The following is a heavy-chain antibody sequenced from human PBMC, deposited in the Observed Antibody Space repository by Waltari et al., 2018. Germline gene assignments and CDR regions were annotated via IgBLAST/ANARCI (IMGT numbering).Heavy chain of an antibody. CDR1: GYTFTSHW. J-gene: IGHJ5*02. CDR3: ARDNSYTRERSGWWFDP. CDR2: INLKGGDT. D-gene: IGHD6-19*01. Sequence: QVQLVQSRAEVKKPGASVKVSCKSSGYTFTSHWMNWVRQAPGQGPEWMGVINLKGGDTMYAQQKFQGRLTMTRDTSTSTDYMELSSLRSEDTAIYYCARDNSYTRERSGWWFDPWGPGTLVTVSS. V-gene: IGHV1-46*01.